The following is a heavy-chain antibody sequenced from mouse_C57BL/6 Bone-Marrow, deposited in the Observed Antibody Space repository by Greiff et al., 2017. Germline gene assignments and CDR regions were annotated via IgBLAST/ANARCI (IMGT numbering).Heavy chain of an antibody. CDR2: TYWDDDK. D-gene: IGHD2-4*01. Sequence: QVTLKVSGPGILQSSQTLSLTCSFSGFSLSTSGMGVSWIRQPSGKGLEWLAHTYWDDDKRYNPSLKSRLTISKDTSRNQVFLKITSVDTADTATYYCAGRIYYDYDGWYFDVWGTGTTVTVAS. CDR3: AGRIYYDYDGWYFDV. V-gene: IGHV8-12*01. CDR1: GFSLSTSGMG. J-gene: IGHJ1*03.